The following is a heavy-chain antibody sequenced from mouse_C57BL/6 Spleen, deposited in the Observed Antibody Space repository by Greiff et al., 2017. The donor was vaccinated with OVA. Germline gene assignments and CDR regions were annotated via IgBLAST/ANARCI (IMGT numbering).Heavy chain of an antibody. D-gene: IGHD1-1*01. V-gene: IGHV1-69*01. CDR3: ARGGYYGSSHFDY. Sequence: QVQLQQSGAELVMPGASVKLSCKASGYTFTSYWMHWVKQRPGQGLEWIGEIDPSDSYTNYNQKFKGKSTLTVDKSSSTAYMQLSSLTSEDSAVYYCARGGYYGSSHFDYWGQGTTLTVSS. CDR1: GYTFTSYW. CDR2: IDPSDSYT. J-gene: IGHJ2*01.